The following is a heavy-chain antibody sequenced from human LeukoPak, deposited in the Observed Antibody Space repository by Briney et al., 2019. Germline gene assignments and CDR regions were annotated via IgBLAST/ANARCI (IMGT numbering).Heavy chain of an antibody. V-gene: IGHV4-34*01. CDR3: ARDLDIVVVPAAFPGWFDP. CDR2: MNHSGST. Sequence: SETLSLTCAVYGGSFSGYYWSWIRQPPGKGLEWIGEMNHSGSTNYNPSLKSRVTISVDTSKNQFSLKLSSVTAADTAVYYCARDLDIVVVPAAFPGWFDPWGQGTLVTVSS. J-gene: IGHJ5*02. D-gene: IGHD2-2*01. CDR1: GGSFSGYY.